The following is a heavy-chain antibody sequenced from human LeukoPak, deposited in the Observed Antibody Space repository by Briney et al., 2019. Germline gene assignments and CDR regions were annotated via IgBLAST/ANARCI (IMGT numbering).Heavy chain of an antibody. CDR3: ARANPEMVTAIEAFDI. D-gene: IGHD2-21*02. V-gene: IGHV4-34*01. Sequence: SETLSLTCAVYGGSFSGYYWSWIRQPPGKGLEWIWEINHSGSTNYNPSLKSRVTISVDTSKNQFSLKLSCVTAADTAVYYCARANPEMVTAIEAFDIWGQGTMVTVSS. CDR2: INHSGST. CDR1: GGSFSGYY. J-gene: IGHJ3*02.